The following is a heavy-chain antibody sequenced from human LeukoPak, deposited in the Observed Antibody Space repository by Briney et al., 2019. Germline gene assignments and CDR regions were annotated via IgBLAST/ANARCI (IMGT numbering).Heavy chain of an antibody. CDR1: GGSISNYY. V-gene: IGHV4-59*08. D-gene: IGHD1-26*01. Sequence: PSETLSLTCTVSGGSISNYYWTGIRQPPGKGLEWIGNVYNDVSTNYNPSLKSRVTISVDTSKNQFSLKLSFVTAADTAVYYCARPTHSGTSYDAFGIWGQGTMVTVSS. CDR3: ARPTHSGTSYDAFGI. J-gene: IGHJ3*02. CDR2: VYNDVST.